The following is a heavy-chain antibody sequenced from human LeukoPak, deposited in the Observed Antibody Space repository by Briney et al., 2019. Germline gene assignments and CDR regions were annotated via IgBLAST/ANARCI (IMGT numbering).Heavy chain of an antibody. J-gene: IGHJ4*02. CDR2: TSTYNDGK. Sequence: ASVTVSCTASGYTFTYYAITWVRQAPGQGLEWMGWTSTYNDGKNYAQSLQGRITMTTDTSTNTAYMELSSLRSDDTAVYYCGAGHPRVDYWGQGTLVTVSS. V-gene: IGHV1-18*01. CDR1: GYTFTYYA. CDR3: GAGHPRVDY.